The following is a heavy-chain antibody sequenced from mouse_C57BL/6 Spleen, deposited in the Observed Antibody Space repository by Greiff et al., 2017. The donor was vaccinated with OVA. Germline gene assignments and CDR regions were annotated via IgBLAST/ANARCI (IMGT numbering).Heavy chain of an antibody. D-gene: IGHD2-4*01. CDR3: ARNDLDYFDY. CDR1: GYTFTSYW. CDR2: IHPNSGST. J-gene: IGHJ2*01. Sequence: QVQLQQPGAELVKPGASVKLSCKASGYTFTSYWMHWVKQRPGQGLEWIGMIHPNSGSTNYNEKFKSKATLTVDKASSTAYMQLSSLTSEDSAVYYCARNDLDYFDYWGQGTTLTVSS. V-gene: IGHV1-64*01.